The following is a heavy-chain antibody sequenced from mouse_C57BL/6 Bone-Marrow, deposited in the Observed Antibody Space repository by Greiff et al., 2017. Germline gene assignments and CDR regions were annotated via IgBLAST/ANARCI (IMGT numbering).Heavy chain of an antibody. D-gene: IGHD2-3*01. Sequence: EVQLQQSGPGLVKPSQSLSLTCSVTGYSITSGYYWNWIRQFPGNKLEWMGYISYDGSNNYNPSLKNRISITRDTSKNQFFLKLNSVTIEDTATYYCARDVYDGWGQGTLVTVSA. CDR1: GYSITSGYY. V-gene: IGHV3-6*01. J-gene: IGHJ3*01. CDR2: ISYDGSN. CDR3: ARDVYDG.